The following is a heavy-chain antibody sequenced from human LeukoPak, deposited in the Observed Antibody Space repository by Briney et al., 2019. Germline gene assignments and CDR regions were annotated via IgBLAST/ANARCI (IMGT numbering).Heavy chain of an antibody. J-gene: IGHJ4*02. CDR1: GGSISSYY. Sequence: PSETLSLTCSVLGGSISSYYWSWIRQPPGKGLEWIGHIYYSGSTNYNPSLKSRVTISIDTSKNQFSLRLSSVTAADTAVYYCARGAAGYSYGWGQGTLVTVSS. CDR2: IYYSGST. D-gene: IGHD5-18*01. V-gene: IGHV4-59*01. CDR3: ARGAAGYSYG.